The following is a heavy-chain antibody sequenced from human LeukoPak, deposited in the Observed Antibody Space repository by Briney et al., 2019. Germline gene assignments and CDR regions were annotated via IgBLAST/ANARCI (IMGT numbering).Heavy chain of an antibody. Sequence: ASVKVSCKASGYTFTSYDINWVRQAPGQGLEWMGWMNPNSGSTKYAQKFQGRVTMTRDTSISTAYMELSRLRSDDTAVFYCARAYCSSTSCPTFDYWGQGTLVTVSS. CDR1: GYTFTSYD. V-gene: IGHV1-2*02. D-gene: IGHD2-2*01. CDR2: MNPNSGST. CDR3: ARAYCSSTSCPTFDY. J-gene: IGHJ4*02.